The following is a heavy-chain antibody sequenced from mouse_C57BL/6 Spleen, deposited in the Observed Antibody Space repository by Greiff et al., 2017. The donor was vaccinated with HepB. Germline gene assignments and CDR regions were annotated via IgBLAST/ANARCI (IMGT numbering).Heavy chain of an antibody. CDR1: GYAFSSSW. V-gene: IGHV1-82*01. J-gene: IGHJ3*01. D-gene: IGHD2-3*01. CDR2: IYPGDGDT. Sequence: VQLQQSGPELVKPGASVKISCKASGYAFSSSWMNWVKQRPGKGLEWIGRIYPGDGDTNYNGKFKGKATLTADKSSSTAYMQLSSLTSEDSAVYFCASMGYSAWFAYWGQATLVTVSA. CDR3: ASMGYSAWFAY.